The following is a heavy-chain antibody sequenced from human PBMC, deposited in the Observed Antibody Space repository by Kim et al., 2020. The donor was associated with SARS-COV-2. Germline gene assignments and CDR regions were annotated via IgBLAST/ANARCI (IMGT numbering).Heavy chain of an antibody. CDR2: ISYDGSNK. CDR3: ARDEFHPGGYDLAY. Sequence: GGSLRLSCAASGFTFSSYAMHWVRQAPGKGLEWVAVISYDGSNKYYADSVKGRFTISRDNSKNTLYLQMNSLRAEDTAVYYCARDEFHPGGYDLAYWGQGTLVTVSS. CDR1: GFTFSSYA. D-gene: IGHD5-12*01. J-gene: IGHJ4*02. V-gene: IGHV3-30*04.